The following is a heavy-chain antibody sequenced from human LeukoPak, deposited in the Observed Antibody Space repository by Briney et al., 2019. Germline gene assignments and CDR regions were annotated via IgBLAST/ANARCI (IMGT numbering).Heavy chain of an antibody. CDR1: GFTFSSYS. Sequence: GGSLRLSCAASGFTFSSYSMNRVRQAPGKGLEWVSSISSSSSYIYYADSVKGRFTISRDNAKNSLYLQMNSLRAEDTAVYYCARDLDSSSWYDYWGQGTLVTVSS. CDR2: ISSSSSYI. D-gene: IGHD6-13*01. CDR3: ARDLDSSSWYDY. V-gene: IGHV3-21*01. J-gene: IGHJ4*02.